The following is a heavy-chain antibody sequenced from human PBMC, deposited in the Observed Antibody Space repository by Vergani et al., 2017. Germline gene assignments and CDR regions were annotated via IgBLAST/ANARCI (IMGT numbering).Heavy chain of an antibody. D-gene: IGHD2-8*02. V-gene: IGHV3-21*01. CDR3: ARDTGTGYQPQYFDY. J-gene: IGHJ4*02. CDR1: GFTFSSYS. Sequence: EVQLVESGGGLVKPGGSLRLSCAASGFTFSSYSMNWVRPAPGKGLEWVSSISSSSSYIYYADSVKGRFTISRDNAKNSLYLQMNSLRAEDTAVYYCARDTGTGYQPQYFDYWGQGTLVTVSS. CDR2: ISSSSSYI.